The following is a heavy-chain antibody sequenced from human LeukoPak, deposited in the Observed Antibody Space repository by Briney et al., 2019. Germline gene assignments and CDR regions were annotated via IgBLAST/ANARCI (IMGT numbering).Heavy chain of an antibody. V-gene: IGHV5-51*01. CDR3: ARHSYSSSWSPFEP. Sequence: GESLQISCRGSGYSFTTYWIGWVRQMPGKGLEWMGIIYPGDSDTRYSPSFQGQVTISADKSISTAYLQWSSLKASDTAMYYCARHSYSSSWSPFEPWGQGTLVTVSS. J-gene: IGHJ5*02. CDR1: GYSFTTYW. D-gene: IGHD6-13*01. CDR2: IYPGDSDT.